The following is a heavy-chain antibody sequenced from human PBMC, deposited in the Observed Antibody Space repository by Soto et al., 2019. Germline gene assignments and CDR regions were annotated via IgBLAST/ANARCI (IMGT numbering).Heavy chain of an antibody. CDR2: IYYSGST. D-gene: IGHD3-22*01. CDR1: GGSISSYY. Sequence: QVQLQESGPGLVKPSETLSLTCTVSGGSISSYYWSWIRQPPGKGLEWIGYIYYSGSTNYNPSLKRRVTISVDTSKNQFSLKLSCVTAADTAVYYCARASSGYHDDAFDIWGQGTMVTVSS. CDR3: ARASSGYHDDAFDI. J-gene: IGHJ3*02. V-gene: IGHV4-59*01.